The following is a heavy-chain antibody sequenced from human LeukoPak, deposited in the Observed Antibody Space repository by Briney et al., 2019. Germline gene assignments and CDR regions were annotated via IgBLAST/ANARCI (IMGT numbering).Heavy chain of an antibody. D-gene: IGHD6-19*01. CDR2: INPSGGST. J-gene: IGHJ3*02. Sequence: ASVKVSCKASGYTFTSYYMHWVRQAPGQGLEWMGIINPSGGSTSYAQKFQGGVTMTRDTSTSTVYMELSSLRSEDTAVYYCARDRYSSGWYVGAFDIWGQGTMVTVSS. V-gene: IGHV1-46*01. CDR1: GYTFTSYY. CDR3: ARDRYSSGWYVGAFDI.